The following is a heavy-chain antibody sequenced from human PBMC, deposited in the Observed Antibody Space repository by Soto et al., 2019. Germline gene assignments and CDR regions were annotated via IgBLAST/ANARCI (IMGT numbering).Heavy chain of an antibody. CDR2: IYPGDSDT. V-gene: IGHV5-51*01. Sequence: GESLKISCKGSGYSFTSYWIGWVRQMPGKGLEWMGIIYPGDSDTRYSPSFQGQVTISADKSISTAYLQWSSLKPSHTAIYYCARANVGYSSSTSCYPDFDYWGQGTLVTLSP. J-gene: IGHJ4*02. CDR1: GYSFTSYW. D-gene: IGHD2-2*03. CDR3: ARANVGYSSSTSCYPDFDY.